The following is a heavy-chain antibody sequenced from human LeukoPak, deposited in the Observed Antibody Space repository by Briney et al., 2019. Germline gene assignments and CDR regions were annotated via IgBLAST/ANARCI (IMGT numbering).Heavy chain of an antibody. V-gene: IGHV3-7*03. J-gene: IGHJ4*02. CDR1: GFTFDDYA. Sequence: PGGSLRLSCAASGFTFDDYAMHWVRQAPGKGLEWVANIKQDGSEKYYVDSVRGRFTISRDNAKNSLYLQMNSLRAEDTAVYYCARAKPKNMVRGLIMRRESRYYFDYWGQGTLVTVSS. D-gene: IGHD3-10*01. CDR2: IKQDGSEK. CDR3: ARAKPKNMVRGLIMRRESRYYFDY.